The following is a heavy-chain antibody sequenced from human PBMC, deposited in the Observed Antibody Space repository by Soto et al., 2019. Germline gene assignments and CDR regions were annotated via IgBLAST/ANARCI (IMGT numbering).Heavy chain of an antibody. D-gene: IGHD6-13*01. J-gene: IGHJ5*02. CDR2: ISSNSAYI. Sequence: VGSLRLSCAASGFTFRSCTMNWVRQAPGKGLEWVSTISSNSAYIYYTDALRGRFTISRDNAKNSLHLQMNSLRAEDTAVYYCTRDASRDSSARGWFDPWGPGTLVTVSS. CDR3: TRDASRDSSARGWFDP. CDR1: GFTFRSCT. V-gene: IGHV3-21*01.